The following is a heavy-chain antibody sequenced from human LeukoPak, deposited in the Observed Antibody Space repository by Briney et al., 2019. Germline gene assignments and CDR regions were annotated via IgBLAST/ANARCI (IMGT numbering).Heavy chain of an antibody. CDR1: GFTFNNYW. CDR2: TSPLDSQS. J-gene: IGHJ5*01. V-gene: IGHV5-51*01. D-gene: IGHD1-7*01. CDR3: ARHIAPYKWNYGYFDS. Sequence: GESLKISCKSTGFTFNNYWIGWVRQVPGKGLEWMGITSPLDSQSRYSPSFQGQVTMSVDRSISTAYLQWSSLKTSDTAMYYCARHIAPYKWNYGYFDSWGQGTLVTVSS.